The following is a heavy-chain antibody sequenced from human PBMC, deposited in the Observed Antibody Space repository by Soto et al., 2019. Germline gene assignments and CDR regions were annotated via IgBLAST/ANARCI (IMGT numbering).Heavy chain of an antibody. J-gene: IGHJ4*02. CDR3: ARGYCSGGIRYPNDF. D-gene: IGHD2-15*01. CDR1: GYTFTKYG. CDR2: ISAYNGDT. Sequence: ASVKVSCKASGYTFTKYGITWVRQAPGQGLEWMGWISAYNGDTNYAQKLQGRVTMTTDTSTTTAYMELRGLTSDDTAVYYCARGYCSGGIRYPNDFWGQGTLVIVSS. V-gene: IGHV1-18*01.